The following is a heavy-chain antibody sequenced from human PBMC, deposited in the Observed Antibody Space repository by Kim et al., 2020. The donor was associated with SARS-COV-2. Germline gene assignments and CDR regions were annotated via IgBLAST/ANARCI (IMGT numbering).Heavy chain of an antibody. V-gene: IGHV1-18*04. CDR3: ARDSTPDNFDY. D-gene: IGHD2-2*01. Sequence: ASVKVSCKPSGYTFTSHGISWLRQAPGQGLEWMGWTSADNTNTNSVRKFQGRLTMTTDTSTSTAYMELRSLTSDDTAIYYCARDSTPDNFDYWGQGTLVTVSS. J-gene: IGHJ4*02. CDR2: TSADNTNT. CDR1: GYTFTSHG.